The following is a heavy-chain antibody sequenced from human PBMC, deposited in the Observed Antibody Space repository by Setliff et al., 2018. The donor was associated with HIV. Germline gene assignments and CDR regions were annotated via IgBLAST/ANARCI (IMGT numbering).Heavy chain of an antibody. J-gene: IGHJ4*02. D-gene: IGHD6-13*01. CDR2: ISSSGSTI. CDR3: AKTIAALDY. V-gene: IGHV3-11*01. Sequence: AGGSLRLSCAASGFTFSDYYMGWIRQAPGKGLEWVSYISSSGSTIYYADSVKGRFTISRDNSRDTLYLQMNSLRVEDTAVYFCAKTIAALDYWGQGTLVTVS. CDR1: GFTFSDYY.